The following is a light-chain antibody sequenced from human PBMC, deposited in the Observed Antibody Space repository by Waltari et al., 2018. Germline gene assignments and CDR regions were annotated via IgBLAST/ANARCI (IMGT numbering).Light chain of an antibody. CDR1: SSNIGSNY. J-gene: IGLJ3*02. V-gene: IGLV1-47*01. Sequence: QSVLTQPPSASGTPGQRVPIHCSGSSSNIGSNYVYWYQQLPGTAPKLLVFRNNQRPSGFPDRFSGSKSGTSASLAISGLRSEDEADYYCAAWDDSLSGPWVFGGGTKLTVL. CDR3: AAWDDSLSGPWV. CDR2: RNN.